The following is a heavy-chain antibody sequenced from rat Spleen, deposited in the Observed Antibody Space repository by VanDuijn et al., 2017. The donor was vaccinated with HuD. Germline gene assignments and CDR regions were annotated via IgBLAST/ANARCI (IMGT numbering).Heavy chain of an antibody. J-gene: IGHJ2*01. V-gene: IGHV5-29*01. CDR1: GFTFNNYG. Sequence: EVKLVESGGGLVQPGRSLKLSCAASGFTFNNYGMAWVRQAPTKGLEWVATFSYDGFTTYYRDSVRGRFTISRDNAKSILSLQMDSLRSEDTATYHCARRHYGYTDYFDDWGQGVMVTVSS. CDR3: ARRHYGYTDYFDD. CDR2: FSYDGFTT. D-gene: IGHD1-9*01.